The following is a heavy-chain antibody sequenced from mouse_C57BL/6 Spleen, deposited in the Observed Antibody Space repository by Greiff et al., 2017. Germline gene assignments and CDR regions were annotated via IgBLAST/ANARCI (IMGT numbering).Heavy chain of an antibody. CDR1: GFTFSSYG. Sequence: DVMLVESGGDLVKPGGSLKLSCAASGFTFSSYGMSWVRQTPDKRLEWVATISSGGSYTYYPDSVKGRFTISRDNAKNTLYLQMSSLKSEDTAMYYCARHALYDYGAMDYWGQGTSVTVSS. CDR2: ISSGGSYT. D-gene: IGHD2-4*01. V-gene: IGHV5-6*02. CDR3: ARHALYDYGAMDY. J-gene: IGHJ4*01.